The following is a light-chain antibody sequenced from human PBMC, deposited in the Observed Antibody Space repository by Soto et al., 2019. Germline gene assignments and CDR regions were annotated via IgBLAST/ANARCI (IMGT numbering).Light chain of an antibody. CDR1: QNVLYSSNNKNY. CDR3: QQYFSAPLT. CDR2: WAS. V-gene: IGKV4-1*01. J-gene: IGKJ4*01. Sequence: DIVMTQSPDSLAVSLGERATINCKSTQNVLYSSNNKNYLAWYQHKPGQPPRLLIYWASTRESGVPDRLSGSGSGTDFTLTISRLQAEDVAVYYCQQYFSAPLTFGGGTKVDI.